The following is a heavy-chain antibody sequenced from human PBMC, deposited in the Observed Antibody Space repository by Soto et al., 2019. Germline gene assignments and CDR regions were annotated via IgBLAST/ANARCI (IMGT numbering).Heavy chain of an antibody. CDR1: GGSISSYY. CDR3: ARNLYSGSYPFDY. D-gene: IGHD1-26*01. CDR2: IYYSGIT. J-gene: IGHJ4*02. Sequence: SETLSLTGTVPGGSISSYYWSWIRQPPGKGLEWIGYIYYSGITNYNPSLKSRVTISVDTSKNQFSLKLSSVTAADTAVYYCARNLYSGSYPFDYWGQGTLVTVSS. V-gene: IGHV4-59*01.